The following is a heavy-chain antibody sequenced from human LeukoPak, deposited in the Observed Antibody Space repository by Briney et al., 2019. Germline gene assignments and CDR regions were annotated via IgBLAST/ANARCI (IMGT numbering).Heavy chain of an antibody. CDR3: ARGDDSSGYRFDP. CDR2: INHSGST. D-gene: IGHD3-22*01. J-gene: IGHJ5*02. Sequence: SETLSLTCAVYGGSFSGYYWSWIRQPPGKGLEWIGEINHSGSTNYNPSLKSRVTISVDTSKNQFSLKLSSVTAADTAVYYCARGDDSSGYRFDPWGQGTLVSVSS. V-gene: IGHV4-34*01. CDR1: GGSFSGYY.